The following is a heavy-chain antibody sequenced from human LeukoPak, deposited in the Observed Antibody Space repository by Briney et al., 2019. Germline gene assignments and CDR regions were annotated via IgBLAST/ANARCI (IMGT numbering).Heavy chain of an antibody. J-gene: IGHJ4*02. CDR1: GFTFRSYA. Sequence: PAGSLRLSCAASGFTFRSYAMSWVRQTPGKGLEWVSAIGASGDNTFYADSVKGRFTISRDNSQNTLYLQMNSLRAEDTAIYYCAKDLAVGAAQPYYFDYWGQGTLVTVSS. D-gene: IGHD1-26*01. V-gene: IGHV3-23*01. CDR2: IGASGDNT. CDR3: AKDLAVGAAQPYYFDY.